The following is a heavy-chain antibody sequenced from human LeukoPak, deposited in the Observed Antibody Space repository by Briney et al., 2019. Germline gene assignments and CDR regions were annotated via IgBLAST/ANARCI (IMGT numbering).Heavy chain of an antibody. J-gene: IGHJ4*02. CDR2: INTYDGNT. CDR3: ARVPFFGGWPHFDY. V-gene: IGHV1-18*01. Sequence: GASVKVSCKASGYTFTSYGVSWVRQAPGQGLEWMGWINTYDGNTNYTQNFQGRVTMTTDRSTGTAYMELRSLTSDDTAVYYCARVPFFGGWPHFDYWGQGTLVTVSS. D-gene: IGHD6-19*01. CDR1: GYTFTSYG.